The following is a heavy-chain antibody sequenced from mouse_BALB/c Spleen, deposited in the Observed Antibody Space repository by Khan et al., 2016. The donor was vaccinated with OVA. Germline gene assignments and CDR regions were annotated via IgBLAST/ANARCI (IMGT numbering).Heavy chain of an antibody. CDR2: IWGDGST. CDR3: AKWGTGYYAMDY. D-gene: IGHD4-1*01. J-gene: IGHJ4*01. V-gene: IGHV2-3*01. CDR1: GFSLASYG. Sequence: QVQLKQSGPGLVAPSQSLSITCTVSGFSLASYGVNWVRQPPGKGLEWLGVIWGDGSTNYHSALRSRLSINKENSKSQVFLKLNSLQTDDTATYDCAKWGTGYYAMDYWGQGTSVTVSS.